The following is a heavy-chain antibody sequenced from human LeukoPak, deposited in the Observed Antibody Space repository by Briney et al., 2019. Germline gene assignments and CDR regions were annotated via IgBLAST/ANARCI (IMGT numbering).Heavy chain of an antibody. D-gene: IGHD5-18*01. J-gene: IGHJ4*02. V-gene: IGHV3-33*01. CDR3: ARDRGYTYGHPLDY. CDR1: AFTFSTYV. CDR2: IWHDGSNK. Sequence: PGRSLRLSCAASAFTFSTYVIHWVRQAPGKGLEWVALIWHDGSNKYYGDSVKDRFTISRDNSKNTLYLQMDSLRDEDTAVYYCARDRGYTYGHPLDYWGQGTLVTVSS.